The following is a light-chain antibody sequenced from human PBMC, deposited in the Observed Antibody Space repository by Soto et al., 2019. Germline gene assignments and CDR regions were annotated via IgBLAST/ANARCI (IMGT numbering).Light chain of an antibody. CDR1: SSDVGSYNY. CDR2: DVS. J-gene: IGLJ3*02. V-gene: IGLV2-11*01. CDR3: CSYAGSYTWV. Sequence: QSALTQPRSVSGSPGQSVTISCTGTSSDVGSYNYVSWYQQHPGKAPKLMIYDVSMRPSGVPDRFSGSKSGNTASLTISGLQAEDEADYYCCSYAGSYTWVFGGGTKVTVL.